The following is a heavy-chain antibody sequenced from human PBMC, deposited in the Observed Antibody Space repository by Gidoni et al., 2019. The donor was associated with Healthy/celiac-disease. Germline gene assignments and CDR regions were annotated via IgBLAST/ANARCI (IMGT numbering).Heavy chain of an antibody. CDR2: ISGGGSSK. V-gene: IGHV3-23*01. J-gene: IGHJ5*02. CDR1: GFNCSRYV. CDR3: AKDHIRREILRYFDWLLRVGCWFDP. Sequence: EVQLFESGGALVPPGGSLRLSCAASGFNCSRYVLSWVRPAPGKGLEWVAVISGGGSSKYYADSVKGRFTISRDNSKNTLYLQMNSLRAEDTAVYYCAKDHIRREILRYFDWLLRVGCWFDPWGQGTLVTVSS. D-gene: IGHD3-9*01.